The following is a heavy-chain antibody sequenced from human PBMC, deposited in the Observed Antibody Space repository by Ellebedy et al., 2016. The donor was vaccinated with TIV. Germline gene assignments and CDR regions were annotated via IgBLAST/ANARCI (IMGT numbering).Heavy chain of an antibody. CDR3: ARDPATHAFDI. Sequence: SETLSLTXTVSGGSISSGGYYWSWIRQHPGKGLEWIGYIYYSGSTYYNPSLKSRVTISVDTSKNQFSLKLSSVTAADTAVYYCARDPATHAFDIWGQGTMVTVSS. V-gene: IGHV4-31*03. CDR1: GGSISSGGYY. CDR2: IYYSGST. J-gene: IGHJ3*02.